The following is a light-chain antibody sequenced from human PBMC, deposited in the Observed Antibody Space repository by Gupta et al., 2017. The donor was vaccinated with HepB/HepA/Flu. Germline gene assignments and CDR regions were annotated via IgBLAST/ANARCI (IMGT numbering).Light chain of an antibody. V-gene: IGKV3-20*01. J-gene: IGKJ1*01. Sequence: EIVLTQSPGTLSLSPGEGATLSCWASQSVSNRLAWYQQKPGQAPRLLIYGAYSRATGIPDRFSGSGSGTDFTLTISRLEPEDFVVYYCQQYDSSPLTFGQGTKVEFK. CDR3: QQYDSSPLT. CDR2: GAY. CDR1: QSVSNR.